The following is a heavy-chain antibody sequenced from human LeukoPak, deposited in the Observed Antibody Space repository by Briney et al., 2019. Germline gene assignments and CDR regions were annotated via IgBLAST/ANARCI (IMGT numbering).Heavy chain of an antibody. CDR2: IHYSWRT. CDR1: GGSISSYY. Sequence: SETLSLTCTVSGGSISSYYWSWIRQPPGKGLEWIGYIHYSWRTKYDPSLESRVTISVDTSKNQFSLKVSSVTAPDTAIYYCARHQDGYGDYFDFWGQGILVTVSS. CDR3: ARHQDGYGDYFDF. D-gene: IGHD5-24*01. V-gene: IGHV4-59*08. J-gene: IGHJ4*02.